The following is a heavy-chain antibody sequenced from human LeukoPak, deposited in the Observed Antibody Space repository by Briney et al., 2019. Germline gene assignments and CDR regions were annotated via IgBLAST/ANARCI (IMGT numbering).Heavy chain of an antibody. V-gene: IGHV4-34*01. CDR3: AGDGGYDSSGYHLLGLYYYGMDV. CDR2: INHSGST. Sequence: SETLSLTCAVYGGSFCGYYWSWIRQPPGKRREWSGEINHSGSTNYNPSLKSRVTISVDTSKDEFSLKLRSVTAADTAVYYCAGDGGYDSSGYHLLGLYYYGMDVWGQGTTVTVSS. CDR1: GGSFCGYY. D-gene: IGHD3-22*01. J-gene: IGHJ6*02.